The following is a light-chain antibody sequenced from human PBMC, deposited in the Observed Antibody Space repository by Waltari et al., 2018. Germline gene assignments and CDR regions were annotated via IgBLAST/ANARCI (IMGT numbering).Light chain of an antibody. CDR1: SSNFGAGYD. V-gene: IGLV1-40*01. CDR3: QSFDSSLSASV. CDR2: RNT. J-gene: IGLJ3*02. Sequence: QSVLTQPPSISGAPGQKVTIPCTGGSSNFGAGYDVHWYQQFPGAAPKLLIFRNTSRASGVPGRFSASKSGTSASLAIVGLQFEDEGVYYCQSFDSSLSASVFGGGTKLTVL.